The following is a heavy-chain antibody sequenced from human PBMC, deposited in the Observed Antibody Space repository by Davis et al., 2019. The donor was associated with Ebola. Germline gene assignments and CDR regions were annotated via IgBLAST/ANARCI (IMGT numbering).Heavy chain of an antibody. Sequence: PGGSLRLSCAASGFTFSTYSMSWVRQAPGKGLEWVAVISYDGSNKYYADSVKGRFTISRDNAKNSLYPQMNSLRAEDTAVYYCARDRPLDFFFGDYYGMDVWGQGTTVTVSS. CDR2: ISYDGSNK. V-gene: IGHV3-30*03. D-gene: IGHD3-16*01. CDR3: ARDRPLDFFFGDYYGMDV. CDR1: GFTFSTYS. J-gene: IGHJ6*02.